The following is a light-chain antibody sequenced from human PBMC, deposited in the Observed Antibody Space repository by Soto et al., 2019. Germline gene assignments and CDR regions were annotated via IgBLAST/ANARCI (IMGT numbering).Light chain of an antibody. V-gene: IGKV1-39*01. CDR2: AAS. Sequence: DIQMTQSPPSMSASVGDRATITCRASQSISNHLNWYQQMPGKAPKVLIYAASSLQSGVPSRFSGSGSGTDFTLTISSLQPEDFATYHCQQTYSAPLTFGGGTKVEIK. CDR1: QSISNH. CDR3: QQTYSAPLT. J-gene: IGKJ4*01.